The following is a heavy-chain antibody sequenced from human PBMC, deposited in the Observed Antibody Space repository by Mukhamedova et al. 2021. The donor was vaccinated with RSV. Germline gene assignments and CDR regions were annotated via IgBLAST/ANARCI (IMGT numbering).Heavy chain of an antibody. CDR3: AKDFVAPVPGHDGLDI. CDR1: YA. J-gene: IGHJ3*02. CDR2: IGGSGTRT. D-gene: IGHD6-19*01. V-gene: IGHV3-23*01. Sequence: YAMSWVRQAPGKGLEGVSTIGGSGTRTYYADSVQGRFTISRDNSKNTLYLQMDSLRAEDTALYYCAKDFVAPVPGHDGLDIWGPG.